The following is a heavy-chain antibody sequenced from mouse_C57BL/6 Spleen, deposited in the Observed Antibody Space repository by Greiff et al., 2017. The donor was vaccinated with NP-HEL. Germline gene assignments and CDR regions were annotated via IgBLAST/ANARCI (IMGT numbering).Heavy chain of an antibody. CDR2: IHPNSGST. J-gene: IGHJ1*03. CDR3: ARRGGNWYVDV. Sequence: QVQLKQPGAELVKPGASVKLSCKASGYTFTSYWMHWVKQRPGQGLEWIGMIHPNSGSTNYNEKFKSKATLTVDKSSSTAYMQLSSLTSEDSAVYCCARRGGNWYVDVWGTGTTVTVSS. V-gene: IGHV1-64*01. CDR1: GYTFTSYW.